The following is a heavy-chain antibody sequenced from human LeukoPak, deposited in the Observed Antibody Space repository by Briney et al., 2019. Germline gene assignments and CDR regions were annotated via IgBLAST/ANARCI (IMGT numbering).Heavy chain of an antibody. CDR2: THYSGSP. D-gene: IGHD3-10*01. J-gene: IGHJ4*02. CDR3: ATGRAYLRY. V-gene: IGHV4-59*12. Sequence: SETLSLTCTVSGGSIRSDYWSWIRQPPGKGLEWVGYTHYSGSPNYNPSLTSRVTISVDTSRNQFSLKLSSVTAADTAVYFCATGRAYLRYWGQGTLVTVSS. CDR1: GGSIRSDY.